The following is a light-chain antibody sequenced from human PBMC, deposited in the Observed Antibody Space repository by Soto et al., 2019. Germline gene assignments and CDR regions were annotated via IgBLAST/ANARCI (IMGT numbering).Light chain of an antibody. Sequence: EIVLTQSPATLSLSPGARATLSCRASQSVSTYLAWYQQKAGRPPRLLIYDASKRAPGIPARFSGSGSGTDFTLTISSLEPEDFAVYYCQQSSNWQGTFGRGTKVDI. CDR2: DAS. CDR3: QQSSNWQGT. J-gene: IGKJ1*01. CDR1: QSVSTY. V-gene: IGKV3-11*01.